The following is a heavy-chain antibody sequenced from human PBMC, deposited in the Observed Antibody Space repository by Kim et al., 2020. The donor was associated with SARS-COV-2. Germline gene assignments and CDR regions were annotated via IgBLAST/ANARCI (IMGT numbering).Heavy chain of an antibody. J-gene: IGHJ6*02. CDR1: GYTFTSYY. D-gene: IGHD3-22*01. V-gene: IGHV1-46*01. CDR2: INPSGGST. Sequence: ASVKVSCKASGYTFTSYYMHWVRQAPGQGLEWMGIINPSGGSTSYAQKFQGRVTMTRDTSTSTVYMELSSLRSEDTAVYYCARDSRDSSGSHYYYYGMDVWGQGTTVTVSS. CDR3: ARDSRDSSGSHYYYYGMDV.